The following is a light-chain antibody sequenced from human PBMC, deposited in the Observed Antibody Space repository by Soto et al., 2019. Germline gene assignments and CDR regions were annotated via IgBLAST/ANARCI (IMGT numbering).Light chain of an antibody. CDR1: QTVSITY. V-gene: IGKV3-20*01. CDR3: QQYGSSPLIS. Sequence: EIVLTQSPATLSLSPGERATLSCRASQTVSITYLTWYQQKPGQAPRLFIFGASKRATGIPDRFSGSGSGRDFTLTISGLETADFAVYYCQQYGSSPLISFGQGTRLEIK. CDR2: GAS. J-gene: IGKJ5*01.